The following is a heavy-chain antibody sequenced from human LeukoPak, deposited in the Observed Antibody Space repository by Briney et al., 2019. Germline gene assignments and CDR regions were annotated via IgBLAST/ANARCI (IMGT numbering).Heavy chain of an antibody. CDR2: INHSGST. J-gene: IGHJ1*01. CDR3: ARVEVGADDFDYFQH. CDR1: GGSFSNYY. V-gene: IGHV4-34*01. D-gene: IGHD1-26*01. Sequence: SETLSLTCAVYGGSFSNYYWSWIRQSPGKGLEWIGEINHSGSTYYNPSLKSRVTMSVDTSKNQFSLKLSSVTAADTAVYYCARVEVGADDFDYFQHWGQGTLVTVSS.